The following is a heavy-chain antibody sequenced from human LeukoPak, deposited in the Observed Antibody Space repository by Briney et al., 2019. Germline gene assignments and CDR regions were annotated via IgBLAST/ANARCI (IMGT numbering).Heavy chain of an antibody. D-gene: IGHD6-19*01. CDR2: IYYSGST. J-gene: IGHJ4*02. CDR3: ARAGVAGVDY. Sequence: SETLSLTCTVSGGSISSYYWSWIRQPPGKGLEWIGYIYYSGSTNYNPSLKSRVTISVDTSKNQFSLKLSSVTAADTAVYYCARAGVAGVDYWGQGTLVTASS. V-gene: IGHV4-59*01. CDR1: GGSISSYY.